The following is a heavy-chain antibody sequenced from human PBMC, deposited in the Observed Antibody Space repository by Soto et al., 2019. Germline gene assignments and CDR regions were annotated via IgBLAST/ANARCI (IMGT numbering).Heavy chain of an antibody. J-gene: IGHJ6*03. CDR1: GFTFSSYG. Sequence: QVQLVESGGGVVQPGRSLRLSCAASGFTFSSYGMHWVRQAPGKGLEWVAVISYDGSNKYYADSVKGRFTISRDNSKNTLYLQMNSLRAEDTAVYYCAKDPWNDVPDDYYYYYYMDVWGKGTTVTVSS. CDR2: ISYDGSNK. D-gene: IGHD1-1*01. V-gene: IGHV3-30*18. CDR3: AKDPWNDVPDDYYYYYYMDV.